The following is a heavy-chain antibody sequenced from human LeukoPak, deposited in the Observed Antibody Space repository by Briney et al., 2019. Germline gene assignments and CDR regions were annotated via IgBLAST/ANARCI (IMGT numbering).Heavy chain of an antibody. V-gene: IGHV3-21*01. CDR1: GFSFSSYS. J-gene: IGHJ4*02. Sequence: GGSLRLSCVASGFSFSSYSMNWVRQAPGKGLEWVSSISSSSSYIYYADSVKGRFTISRDNAKNSLYLQMNSLRAEDTAVYYCASEYYYDSSGYYYVSSYFDYWGQGTLVTVSS. CDR2: ISSSSSYI. D-gene: IGHD3-22*01. CDR3: ASEYYYDSSGYYYVSSYFDY.